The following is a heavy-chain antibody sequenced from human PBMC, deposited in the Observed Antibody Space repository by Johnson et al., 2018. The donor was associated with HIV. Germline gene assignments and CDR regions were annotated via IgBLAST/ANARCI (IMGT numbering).Heavy chain of an antibody. Sequence: EVQLVASGGGVVQPGRSLRLSCAASGFTFSSHYMSWVRPAPGKGLEWVSVIYSGGSTYYADSVKGRFTISRDNSKNTLYLQMGSLRTEDMAVYYCATGGSIGYFDWLSNFDIWGQGTMVTVSS. CDR1: GFTFSSHY. CDR2: IYSGGST. V-gene: IGHV3-66*01. D-gene: IGHD3-9*01. J-gene: IGHJ3*02. CDR3: ATGGSIGYFDWLSNFDI.